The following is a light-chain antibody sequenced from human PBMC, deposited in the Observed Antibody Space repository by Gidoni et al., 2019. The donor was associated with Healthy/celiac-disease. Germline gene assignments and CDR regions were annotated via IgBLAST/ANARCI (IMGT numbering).Light chain of an antibody. J-gene: IGLJ1*01. CDR1: SSDVGSYNL. Sequence: QPALTQPASDSGSPGQSFTISCTGASSDVGSYNLLSWYQQHPGKAPKLIIYEGSKRPSGVSNRFSGSKSGNTASLTISGLQAEDEADYYCCSYAGSNTYVFGTGTKVTVL. CDR3: CSYAGSNTYV. CDR2: EGS. V-gene: IGLV2-23*01.